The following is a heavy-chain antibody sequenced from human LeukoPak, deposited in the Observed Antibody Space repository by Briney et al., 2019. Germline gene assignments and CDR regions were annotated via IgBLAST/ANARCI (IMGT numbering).Heavy chain of an antibody. D-gene: IGHD1-26*01. CDR2: ISSSSTFI. CDR1: GFTFNSYN. J-gene: IGHJ5*02. V-gene: IGHV3-21*01. CDR3: ARRALGVGYAT. Sequence: PGGSLRLSCAASGFTFNSYNMNWVRQAPGKGLEWVSSISSSSTFISYAASVKGRFTISRDDAKNSLHLQMNSLRAEDTAVYYCARRALGVGYATWGQGTLVTVSS.